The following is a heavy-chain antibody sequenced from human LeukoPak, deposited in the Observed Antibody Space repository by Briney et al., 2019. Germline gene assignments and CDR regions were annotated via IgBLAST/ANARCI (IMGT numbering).Heavy chain of an antibody. D-gene: IGHD3-9*01. CDR3: ARNFDMKGFDP. CDR2: INSDSGFT. V-gene: IGHV1-2*02. Sequence: ASVKVSCKASGYTFTGYYMNWVRQAPGQGLEWMGWINSDSGFTKCAQKFQGRVTMTRDTSITTVYMDLTRLTSDGTAVYYCARNFDMKGFDPWGQGTLVTVSS. CDR1: GYTFTGYY. J-gene: IGHJ5*02.